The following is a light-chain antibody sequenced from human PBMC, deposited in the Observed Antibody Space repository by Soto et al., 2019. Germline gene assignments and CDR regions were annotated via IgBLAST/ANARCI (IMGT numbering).Light chain of an antibody. Sequence: SALTPPASVSGSPGQSITISCTGTSSDIGGYNYVSWYQQHPGKAPKLMIYDVSNRPSGVSNRFSGSKSGNTASLTISGLQAEDEADYYCSSYIRSSTYVFGTGSKVTVL. CDR2: DVS. CDR1: SSDIGGYNY. V-gene: IGLV2-14*01. J-gene: IGLJ1*01. CDR3: SSYIRSSTYV.